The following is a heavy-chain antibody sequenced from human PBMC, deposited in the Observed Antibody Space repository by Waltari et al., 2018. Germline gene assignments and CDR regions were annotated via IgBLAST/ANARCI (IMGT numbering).Heavy chain of an antibody. D-gene: IGHD3-3*01. CDR3: ARYYDLWSGYYYYYYYGMDV. CDR1: GYTFTSYA. J-gene: IGHJ6*02. Sequence: QVQLVQSGAEVKKPGASVKVSCKPSGYTFTSYAMHWVRQAPGQRLEWMGWINAGNGNTKYSQKFQGRVTITRDTSASTAYMELSSLRSEDTAVYYCARYYDLWSGYYYYYYYGMDVWGQGTTVTVSS. CDR2: INAGNGNT. V-gene: IGHV1-3*01.